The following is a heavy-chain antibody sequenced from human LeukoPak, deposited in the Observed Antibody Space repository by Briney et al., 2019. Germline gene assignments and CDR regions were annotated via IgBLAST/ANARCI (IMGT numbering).Heavy chain of an antibody. CDR2: VYSSGST. D-gene: IGHD1-26*01. CDR3: ARQHYSGNYWFFKH. J-gene: IGHJ1*01. CDR1: GGSISSNY. V-gene: IGHV4-59*08. Sequence: SETLSLTCTVSGGSISSNYWSWIRQPPGKGLEWIGYVYSSGSTNYNPSLKSRVTISVDTSKNQFSLKVDSVTAADTAVYYCARQHYSGNYWFFKHWGQGTLVTVSS.